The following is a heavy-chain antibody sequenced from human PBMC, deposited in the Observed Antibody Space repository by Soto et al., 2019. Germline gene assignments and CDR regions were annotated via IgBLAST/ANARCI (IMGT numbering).Heavy chain of an antibody. Sequence: EVQLLESGGGLVQPGGSLRLSCAASGFTFSSYAMSWVRQAPGKGLEWVSAISGSGGSTYYADSVKGRFTISRDNSNNTLYLQKNSLRAEDKAVYYCAKDPDWKYARRYLSVVGMDVWGPGTTVTVSS. J-gene: IGHJ6*02. CDR3: AKDPDWKYARRYLSVVGMDV. CDR2: ISGSGGST. CDR1: GFTFSSYA. V-gene: IGHV3-23*01. D-gene: IGHD1-7*01.